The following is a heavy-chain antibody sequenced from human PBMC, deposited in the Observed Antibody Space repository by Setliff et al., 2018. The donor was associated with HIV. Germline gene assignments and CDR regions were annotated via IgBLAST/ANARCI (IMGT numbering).Heavy chain of an antibody. J-gene: IGHJ6*03. CDR1: GGTFSSYA. V-gene: IGHV1-69*06. CDR2: IITIFGTT. D-gene: IGHD3-3*01. Sequence: VKVSCQASGGTFSSYAISWVRQAPGQGLEWMGRIITIFGTTNYAQKFQGRVTITADKSTSTAYMELSSLRSEDTAVYYCARDPGEGGGGFLEWTIGYYYYMDVWGKGTTVTVSS. CDR3: ARDPGEGGGGFLEWTIGYYYYMDV.